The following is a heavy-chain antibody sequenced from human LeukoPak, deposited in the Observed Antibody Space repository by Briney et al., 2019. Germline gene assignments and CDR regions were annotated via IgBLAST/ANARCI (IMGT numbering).Heavy chain of an antibody. CDR2: IRSKANSYAT. D-gene: IGHD6-25*01. CDR3: TPIAAAAAFDP. CDR1: GFTFSGSA. Sequence: PGGSLKLSCAASGFTFSGSAMHWVRQASGKGLEWVGRIRSKANSYATAYAASVKGRFTISRDDSKNTAYLQMNSLKTEDTAVYYCTPIAAAAAFDPWGQGTLVTVSS. J-gene: IGHJ5*02. V-gene: IGHV3-73*01.